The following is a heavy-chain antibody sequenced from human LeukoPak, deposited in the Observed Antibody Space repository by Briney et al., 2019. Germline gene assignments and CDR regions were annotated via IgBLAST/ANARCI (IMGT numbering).Heavy chain of an antibody. V-gene: IGHV3-7*01. D-gene: IGHD3-10*01. Sequence: GGSLRLSCAASGFIFSNYWMSWFRQTPGKGLEWVANIQKDGSEKYYVDSVKGRLTISRDNAKNSLYLQMNSLRAEDTAVYYCASPNYYGSGPSDLWGRGTLVTVSS. CDR1: GFIFSNYW. CDR2: IQKDGSEK. CDR3: ASPNYYGSGPSDL. J-gene: IGHJ2*01.